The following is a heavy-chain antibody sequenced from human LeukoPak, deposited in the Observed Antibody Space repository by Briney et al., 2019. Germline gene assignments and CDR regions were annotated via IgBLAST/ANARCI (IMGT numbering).Heavy chain of an antibody. D-gene: IGHD2-15*01. CDR1: GFTFSNSA. CDR3: ARGRYSPGGS. J-gene: IGHJ5*02. Sequence: GGSLRLSCAASGFTFSNSAMHCVRQAPGKGLEWVAFISYDGNNKYYADSVKGRFTISRDNAKNTLYLQMNSLRAEDTAVYYCARGRYSPGGSWGQGTLVTVSS. V-gene: IGHV3-30-3*01. CDR2: ISYDGNNK.